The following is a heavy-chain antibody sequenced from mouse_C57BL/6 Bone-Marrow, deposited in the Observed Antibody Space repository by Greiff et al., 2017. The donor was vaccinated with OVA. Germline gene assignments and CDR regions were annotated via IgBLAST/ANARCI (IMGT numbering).Heavy chain of an antibody. CDR3: AREGGYFDD. CDR1: GYTFTNYW. CDR2: IDPSDGYT. V-gene: IGHV1-50*01. Sequence: VQLQQPGAELVKPGASVKLSCTASGYTFTNYWMQWVKQRPGQGLEWIGEIDPSDGYTNYTPKFKGKATLTVDTSSSTAYMQLSSLTYGDSAVYYCAREGGYFDDWGKGTTVTVSS. J-gene: IGHJ1*03.